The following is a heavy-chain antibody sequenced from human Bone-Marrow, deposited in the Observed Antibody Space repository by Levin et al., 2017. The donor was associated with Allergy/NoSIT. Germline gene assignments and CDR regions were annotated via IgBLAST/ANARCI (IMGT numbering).Heavy chain of an antibody. V-gene: IGHV1-2*02. CDR2: INPNGGGT. D-gene: IGHD4-17*01. J-gene: IGHJ4*02. Sequence: GESLKISCKASGYTFSNYFIHWMRQAPGQGLEWMGWINPNGGGTYYAQKFQGRVTMTTDRSISTVDMELSTLRSDDTAVYYCARGLAYGDYARFFDYWGQGTPVTVSS. CDR1: GYTFSNYF. CDR3: ARGLAYGDYARFFDY.